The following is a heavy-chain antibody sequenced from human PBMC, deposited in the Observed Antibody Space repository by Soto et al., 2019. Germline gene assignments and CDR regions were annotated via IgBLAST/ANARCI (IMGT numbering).Heavy chain of an antibody. J-gene: IGHJ6*02. Sequence: ASVRFSCKVSGYTLTELSMHWVRQAPGKGLEWMGVFDPEDGETIYAQKFQGRVTMTEDTSTDTAYMELSSLRSEDTAVYYCATSELPHAPMDVWGQGTTVTVSS. CDR2: FDPEDGET. D-gene: IGHD1-7*01. V-gene: IGHV1-24*01. CDR1: GYTLTELS. CDR3: ATSELPHAPMDV.